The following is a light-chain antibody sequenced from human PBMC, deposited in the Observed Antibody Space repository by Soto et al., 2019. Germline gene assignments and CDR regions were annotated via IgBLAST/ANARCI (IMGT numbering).Light chain of an antibody. CDR1: QDVGRW. CDR2: ATT. Sequence: SPSSLSASVGVPVSIACRSSQDVGRWLCWYQQNPGQAPRIVSCATTPSQRVFPSRVSGTEPGTDFTLTIPRLRSDPFASDKCQQPSNCPVSSGQGTRLEIK. V-gene: IGKV1D-12*01. J-gene: IGKJ5*01. CDR3: QQPSNCPVS.